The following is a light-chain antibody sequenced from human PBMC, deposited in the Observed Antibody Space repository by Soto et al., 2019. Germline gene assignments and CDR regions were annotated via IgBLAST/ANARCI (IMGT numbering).Light chain of an antibody. CDR3: SSYTSSSTS. Sequence: LTQSASVSGSPGQSITISCTGTSSDVGGYNYVSWYQQHPGKAPKLMIYEVSNRPSGVSNRFSGSKSGNTASLTISGLQAEDEADYYCSSYTSSSTSFGTGTKVTVL. V-gene: IGLV2-14*01. CDR2: EVS. J-gene: IGLJ1*01. CDR1: SSDVGGYNY.